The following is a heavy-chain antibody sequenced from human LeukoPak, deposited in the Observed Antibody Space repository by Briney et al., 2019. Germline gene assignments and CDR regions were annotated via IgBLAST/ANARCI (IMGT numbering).Heavy chain of an antibody. J-gene: IGHJ4*02. CDR2: ISWISGSI. CDR3: AKDITWYSSSSGPFDY. V-gene: IGHV3-9*01. D-gene: IGHD6-13*01. CDR1: GFSLDDYA. Sequence: PGRSLRLSCAASGFSLDDYAMHWGRQGPRKGLEWVSGISWISGSIGYADSVKGRFTISRDNAKNSQYLQKNSLRAEDTALYYCAKDITWYSSSSGPFDYWGQGTLVTVSS.